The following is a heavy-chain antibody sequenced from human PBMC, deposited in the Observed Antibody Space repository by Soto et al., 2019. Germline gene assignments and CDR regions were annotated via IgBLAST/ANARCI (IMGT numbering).Heavy chain of an antibody. CDR2: IYYSGST. CDR1: GGSISSFF. J-gene: IGHJ4*02. CDR3: ARALQVAPFDY. V-gene: IGHV4-59*01. Sequence: SGTLSLTCTVSGGSISSFFWSWIRQPPGKGLEWIGYIYYSGSTSYNPSLKSRVTISGDTSKNQFSLKLSSVTAADTAVYYCARALQVAPFDYWGQGTLVTVSS. D-gene: IGHD5-12*01.